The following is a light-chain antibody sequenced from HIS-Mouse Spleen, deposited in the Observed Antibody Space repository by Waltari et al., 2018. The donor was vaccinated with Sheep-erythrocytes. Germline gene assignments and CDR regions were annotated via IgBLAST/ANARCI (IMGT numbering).Light chain of an antibody. CDR3: CSYAGSYNHV. CDR2: DVS. V-gene: IGLV2-11*01. Sequence: QAALTQPRPVSGSPGQSAPNSRPGTSRNGGGDNYSSWYRQHPGKAPKLMIYDVSKRPSGVPDRFSGSKSGNTASLTISGLQAEDEADYYCCSYAGSYNHVFATGTKVTVL. CDR1: SRNGGGDNY. J-gene: IGLJ1*01.